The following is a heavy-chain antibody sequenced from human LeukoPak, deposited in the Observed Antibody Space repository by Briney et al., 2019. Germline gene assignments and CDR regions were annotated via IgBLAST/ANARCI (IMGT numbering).Heavy chain of an antibody. Sequence: GGSLRLSCAASRFTFSSYAMSWVRQAPGKGLEWVSAISGSGGSTYYADSVKGRFTISRDNSKNTLSLQMSGLRAEDTAVYYCARASGGTCYSGVDYWGQGTLVTVSS. CDR1: RFTFSSYA. D-gene: IGHD2-15*01. V-gene: IGHV3-23*01. J-gene: IGHJ4*02. CDR2: ISGSGGST. CDR3: ARASGGTCYSGVDY.